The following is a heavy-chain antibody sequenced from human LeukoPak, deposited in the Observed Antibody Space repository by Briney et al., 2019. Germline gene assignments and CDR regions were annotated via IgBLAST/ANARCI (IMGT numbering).Heavy chain of an antibody. V-gene: IGHV4-34*01. CDR3: ARSQVQERDGYNSRNPVDY. Sequence: TSETLSLTCAVYGGSFSGYYWSWIRQPPGKGLEWIGEINHSGSTNYNPSLKSRVTISVDTSKNQFSLKLSSVTAADTAVYYCARSQVQERDGYNSRNPVDYWGQGTLVTVSS. CDR1: GGSFSGYY. J-gene: IGHJ4*02. CDR2: INHSGST. D-gene: IGHD5-24*01.